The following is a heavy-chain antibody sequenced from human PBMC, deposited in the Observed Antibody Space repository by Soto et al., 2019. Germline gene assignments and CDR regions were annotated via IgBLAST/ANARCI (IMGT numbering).Heavy chain of an antibody. CDR2: ISAYNGNT. V-gene: IGHV1-18*01. CDR3: ARDLGHSYANEDWFDP. D-gene: IGHD5-18*01. J-gene: IGHJ5*02. Sequence: ASVKVSCKASGYTFTSYGTSWVRQAPGQGLEWMGWISAYNGNTNYAQKLRGRVTMTTDTSTSTAYMELRSLRSDDTAVYYCARDLGHSYANEDWFDPWGQGTLVTVSS. CDR1: GYTFTSYG.